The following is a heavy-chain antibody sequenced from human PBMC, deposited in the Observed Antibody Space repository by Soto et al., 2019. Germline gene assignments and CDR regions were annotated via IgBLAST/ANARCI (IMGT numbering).Heavy chain of an antibody. V-gene: IGHV3-74*01. J-gene: IGHJ4*02. CDR3: AKGSLSGVLTGYSPRPFDS. CDR2: INSDGSTT. CDR1: GFTFSTYW. D-gene: IGHD3-9*01. Sequence: PGGSLRLSCAASGFTFSTYWMHWVRQAPGKGLVWVSRINSDGSTTNYADSVKGRFTISRDNAKNTLYLQMNSLRAEDTAVYYCAKGSLSGVLTGYSPRPFDSWGQGTLVTVSS.